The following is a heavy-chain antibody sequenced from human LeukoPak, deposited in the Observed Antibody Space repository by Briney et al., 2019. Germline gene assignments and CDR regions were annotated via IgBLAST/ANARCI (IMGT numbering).Heavy chain of an antibody. D-gene: IGHD1-14*01. Sequence: GGSLRLSCAASGFTFSDYYMSWIRQAPGKGLEWVSAISGSGGSTYYADSVKGRFTISRDNSKNTLYLQMNSLRAEDTAVYYCAKDSHTAHHVLDYWGQGTLVTVSS. J-gene: IGHJ4*02. V-gene: IGHV3-23*01. CDR3: AKDSHTAHHVLDY. CDR1: GFTFSDYY. CDR2: ISGSGGST.